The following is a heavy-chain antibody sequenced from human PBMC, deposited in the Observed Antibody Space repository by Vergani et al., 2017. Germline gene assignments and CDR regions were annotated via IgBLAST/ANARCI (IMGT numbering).Heavy chain of an antibody. CDR2: INPNSGGT. Sequence: QVQLVQSGAEVKKPGASVKVSCKASGYTFTGYYMPWVRQAPGQGLEWMGWINPNSGGTNYAQKFQGRVTMTRESSISTAYMELGRLRSDDAAVYYCARAPRNAIGHFDYWGQGTLVTVSS. CDR1: GYTFTGYY. CDR3: ARAPRNAIGHFDY. D-gene: IGHD1-1*01. J-gene: IGHJ4*02. V-gene: IGHV1-2*02.